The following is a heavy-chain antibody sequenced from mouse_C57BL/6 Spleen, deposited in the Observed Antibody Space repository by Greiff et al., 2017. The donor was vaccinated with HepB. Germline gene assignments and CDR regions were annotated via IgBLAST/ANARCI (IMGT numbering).Heavy chain of an antibody. CDR1: GYTFTEYT. CDR2: FYPGSGSI. Sequence: LVESGAELVKPGASVKLSCKASGYTFTEYTIHWVKQRSGQGLEWIGWFYPGSGSIKYNEKFKDKATLTADKSSSTVYMELSRLTSEDSAVYFCARHEEEEAPTIPFAYWGQGTLVTVSA. D-gene: IGHD2-10*01. CDR3: ARHEEEEAPTIPFAY. V-gene: IGHV1-62-2*01. J-gene: IGHJ3*01.